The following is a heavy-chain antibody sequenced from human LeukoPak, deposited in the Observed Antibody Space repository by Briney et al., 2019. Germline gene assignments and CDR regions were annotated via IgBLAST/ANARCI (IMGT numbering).Heavy chain of an antibody. D-gene: IGHD1-26*01. J-gene: IGHJ4*02. Sequence: GGSLRLSCAASGFTFSSYAMHWVRQAPGKGLEYVSAISSNGGSTYYANSVKGRFTISRDNSKNTLYLQMNSLRAEDTAVYYCARDTIVGATTSLGYWGQGTLVTVSS. V-gene: IGHV3-64*01. CDR1: GFTFSSYA. CDR3: ARDTIVGATTSLGY. CDR2: ISSNGGST.